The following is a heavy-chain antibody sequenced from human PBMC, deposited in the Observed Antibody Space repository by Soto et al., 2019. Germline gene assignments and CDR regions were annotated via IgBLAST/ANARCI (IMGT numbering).Heavy chain of an antibody. J-gene: IGHJ4*02. V-gene: IGHV1-46*01. CDR3: ARISNSLPDY. Sequence: ASVKVSCKASGYTFTNYHIHWVLQAPGQGLEWMGIINPGRGSTTYAHKFQGRVTMTRDTSTSTVYMELDSLRSDDTAVYFCARISNSLPDYWGQGTLVTVSS. D-gene: IGHD1-1*01. CDR2: INPGRGST. CDR1: GYTFTNYH.